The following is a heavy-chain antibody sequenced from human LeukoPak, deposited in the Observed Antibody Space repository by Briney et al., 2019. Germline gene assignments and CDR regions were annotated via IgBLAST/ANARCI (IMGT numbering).Heavy chain of an antibody. CDR2: ISAYNGNT. V-gene: IGHV1-18*01. CDR1: GYTFTSYG. J-gene: IGHJ4*02. CDR3: ARGGSSGWPRLRGYFDY. D-gene: IGHD5-12*01. Sequence: ASVKVSCKASGYTFTSYGISWVRQAPGQGLEWMGWISAYNGNTNYAQKLQGRVTMTTDTSTSTACMELRSLRSDDTAVYYCARGGSSGWPRLRGYFDYWGQGTLVTVSS.